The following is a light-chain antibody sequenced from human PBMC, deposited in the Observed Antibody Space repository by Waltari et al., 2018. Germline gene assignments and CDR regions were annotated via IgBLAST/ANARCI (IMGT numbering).Light chain of an antibody. CDR3: SSYAGSSKGV. Sequence: QSALTQPASVSGSPGQSTTLPCTGPCSDVGHYNRFSWYQQHPGKAPKLMIYAVSKRPSGVSDRFSGSKSGDMASLTISGLQPEDEAEYFCSSYAGSSKGVFGGGTKVTVL. CDR2: AVS. J-gene: IGLJ2*01. V-gene: IGLV2-23*02. CDR1: CSDVGHYNR.